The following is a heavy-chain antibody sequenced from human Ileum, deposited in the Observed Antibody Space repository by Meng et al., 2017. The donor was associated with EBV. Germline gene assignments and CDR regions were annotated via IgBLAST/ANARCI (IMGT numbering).Heavy chain of an antibody. CDR2: ISAYNGNT. Sequence: VQLMTSGTVVKKPGPSVKVSWKASGYTFTNYGITWVRQAPGQGLEWMGWISAYNGNTNYAQKLQGRVTMTTDTSTSTAYMELRSLRSDDTAVYYCARDRQCGYWGQGTLVTVSS. CDR1: GYTFTNYG. V-gene: IGHV1-18*01. D-gene: IGHD6-19*01. CDR3: ARDRQCGY. J-gene: IGHJ4*02.